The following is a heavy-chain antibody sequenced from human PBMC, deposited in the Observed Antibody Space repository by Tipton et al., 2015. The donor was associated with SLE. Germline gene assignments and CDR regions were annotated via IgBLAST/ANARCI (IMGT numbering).Heavy chain of an antibody. D-gene: IGHD1-26*01. CDR3: ARGHIGWGFDP. CDR2: IYHSGST. CDR1: DGSISSSNW. V-gene: IGHV4-4*02. Sequence: GLVKPSETLSLTCSVSDGSISSSNWWSWVRQPPGKGLEWIGEIYHSGSTNYNPSLKSRVTISVDKAKNQFSLKLTSVAAADTAVYYCARGHIGWGFDPWGQGTLVTVSS. J-gene: IGHJ5*02.